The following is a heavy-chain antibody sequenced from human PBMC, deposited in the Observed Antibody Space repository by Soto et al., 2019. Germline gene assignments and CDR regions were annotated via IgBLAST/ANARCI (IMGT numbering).Heavy chain of an antibody. CDR3: ARGTLGYCSGGSCYDGFYFDY. Sequence: EVQLVESGGGLVQPGGSLRLSCAASGFTFSSYSMNWVRQAPGKGLEWVSYISSSSSTIYYADSVKGRFTISRDNAKNSLYLQMNSLRDEDTAVYYCARGTLGYCSGGSCYDGFYFDYWGQGTLVTVSS. CDR1: GFTFSSYS. V-gene: IGHV3-48*02. D-gene: IGHD2-15*01. CDR2: ISSSSSTI. J-gene: IGHJ4*02.